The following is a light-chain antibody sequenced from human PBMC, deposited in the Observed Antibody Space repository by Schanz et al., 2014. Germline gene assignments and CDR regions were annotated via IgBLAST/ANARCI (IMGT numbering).Light chain of an antibody. J-gene: IGLJ1*01. CDR2: DVS. V-gene: IGLV2-14*01. CDR3: SSFTSSSTLYV. Sequence: QSALTQPPSVSGSPGQSVTISCTGTSSDVGGYNYVSWYQQLPGKAPKLMIYDVSNRPSGISNRFSGSKSGNTASLTISGLQAEDEADYYCSSFTSSSTLYVFGTGTKLTVL. CDR1: SSDVGGYNY.